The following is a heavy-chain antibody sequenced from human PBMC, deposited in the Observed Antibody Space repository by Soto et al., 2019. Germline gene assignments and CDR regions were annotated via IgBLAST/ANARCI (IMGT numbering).Heavy chain of an antibody. V-gene: IGHV1-69*02. D-gene: IGHD3-22*01. CDR2: IIPILGIA. CDR1: GGTFSSYT. J-gene: IGHJ4*02. CDR3: ARRRGNYYDSSGYFDY. Sequence: SVKVSCKASGGTFSSYTISWVRQAPGQGLEWMGRIIPILGIANYAQKFQGRVTITADKSTSTAYMELSSLRSEDTAVYYCARRRGNYYDSSGYFDYWGQGTLVTVSS.